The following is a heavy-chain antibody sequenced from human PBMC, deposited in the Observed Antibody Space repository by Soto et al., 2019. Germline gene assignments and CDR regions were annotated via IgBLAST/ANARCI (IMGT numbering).Heavy chain of an antibody. J-gene: IGHJ3*02. CDR2: IYYSGST. V-gene: IGHV4-59*01. Sequence: SETLSLTCTVSGGSISSYYWSWIRQPPGKGLEWIGYIYYSGSTNYNPSLKSRVTISVDTSKNQFSLELSSVTAADTAVFYCARDDAAAGTNDAFDIWGQGTMVTVSS. CDR3: ARDDAAAGTNDAFDI. D-gene: IGHD6-13*01. CDR1: GGSISSYY.